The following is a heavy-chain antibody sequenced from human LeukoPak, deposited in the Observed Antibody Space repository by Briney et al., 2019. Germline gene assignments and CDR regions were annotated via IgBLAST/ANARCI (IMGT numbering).Heavy chain of an antibody. CDR2: IYYSGST. CDR3: ARVASAAAVWFDP. Sequence: SETLSLTCTVSGGSISNYYWSWIRQPPGKGLEWIGYIYYSGSTNYNPSLKSRVTISVDTSKNQFSLKLSSVTAADTAVYYCARVASAAAVWFDPWGQGTLVTVSS. V-gene: IGHV4-59*01. J-gene: IGHJ5*02. D-gene: IGHD6-13*01. CDR1: GGSISNYY.